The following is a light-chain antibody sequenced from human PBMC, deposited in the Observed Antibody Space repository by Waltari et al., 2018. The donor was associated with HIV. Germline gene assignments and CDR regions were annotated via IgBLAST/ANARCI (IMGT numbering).Light chain of an antibody. CDR3: QHYNNWPRYT. J-gene: IGKJ2*01. V-gene: IGKV3-15*01. CDR1: QTIASN. CDR2: GAS. Sequence: EIVMTQSPATLSVSPGDRVTLSCRASQTIASNLAWYQHKPGQDPRLLIYGASTRATGIPARFSGSRSGTEFTLTISSLQSEDFAIYYCQHYNNWPRYTFGQGTKLEVK.